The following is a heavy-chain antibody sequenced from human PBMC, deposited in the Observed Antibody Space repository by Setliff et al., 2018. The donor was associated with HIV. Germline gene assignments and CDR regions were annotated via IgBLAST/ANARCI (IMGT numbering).Heavy chain of an antibody. CDR2: IIPKSGET. D-gene: IGHD3-3*01. CDR3: ARVVDRDYDFWSAYEY. Sequence: ASVTVSCKSSGYTFTAHHIHWVRQAPGQGPEWMGWIIPKSGETSYAEKFRGRVTMTRDTSLSTAYMELSWLTSDDTAVYYCARVVDRDYDFWSAYEYWGQGTMVTVSS. J-gene: IGHJ4*02. V-gene: IGHV1-2*02. CDR1: GYTFTAHH.